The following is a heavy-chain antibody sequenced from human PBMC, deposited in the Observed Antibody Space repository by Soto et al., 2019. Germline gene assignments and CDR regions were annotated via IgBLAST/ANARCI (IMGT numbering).Heavy chain of an antibody. CDR1: GYNFVKYG. CDR3: ARGILEWYLHYPMDD. J-gene: IGHJ6*02. V-gene: IGHV1-18*01. D-gene: IGHD3-3*01. Sequence: QVQLVQSGAEVKKPGASVKVSCKASGYNFVKYGITWVRQAPGQGLEWLGWISPYNGNTKYAQKIQGRVIMTTDTSTTTAYLELLSLTSDDTAVYYCARGILEWYLHYPMDDWGQGTTVTVSS. CDR2: ISPYNGNT.